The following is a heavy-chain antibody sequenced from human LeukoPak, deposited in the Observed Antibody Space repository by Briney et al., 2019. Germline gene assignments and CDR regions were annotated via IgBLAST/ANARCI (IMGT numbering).Heavy chain of an antibody. CDR3: AGHDYYGSGSYR. Sequence: SETLSLTCTVSGGSISSYYWSWIRQPPGKGLEFIGYIYYSGSTKYNPSLKSRVTISGDTSKNQFSLKLISVTAADAAVYYCAGHDYYGSGSYRWGQGTLVTVSS. D-gene: IGHD3-10*01. V-gene: IGHV4-59*08. CDR1: GGSISSYY. CDR2: IYYSGST. J-gene: IGHJ5*02.